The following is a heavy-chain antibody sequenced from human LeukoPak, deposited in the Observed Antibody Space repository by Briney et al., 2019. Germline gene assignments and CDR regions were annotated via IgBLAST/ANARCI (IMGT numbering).Heavy chain of an antibody. J-gene: IGHJ3*02. CDR3: ARHSRSGYGDYESAFDI. V-gene: IGHV4-39*01. CDR2: FYYTGST. D-gene: IGHD5-12*01. CDR1: GGSISSSGDY. Sequence: PSETLSLTCIVSGGSISSSGDYWDWIRQPPGKGLEWIGNFYYTGSTYYNPSLKSRITITVDTSKNQFSLKLRSVTAADTAVYYCARHSRSGYGDYESAFDIWGQGTMVTVSS.